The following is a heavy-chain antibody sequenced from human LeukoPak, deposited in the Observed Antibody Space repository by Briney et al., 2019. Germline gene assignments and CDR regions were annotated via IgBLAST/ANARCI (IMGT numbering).Heavy chain of an antibody. J-gene: IGHJ3*02. Sequence: SETLSLTCTVSGYSIRSGYYWGWIRQPPGKGLEWIGSIFYTGSTNYNPSLKSRLTISVDTSKNQFSLKLNSVTAADTAVYFCAREHLRVDAFDIWGQGTMVTVSS. CDR2: IFYTGST. CDR1: GYSIRSGYY. D-gene: IGHD4-17*01. CDR3: AREHLRVDAFDI. V-gene: IGHV4-61*01.